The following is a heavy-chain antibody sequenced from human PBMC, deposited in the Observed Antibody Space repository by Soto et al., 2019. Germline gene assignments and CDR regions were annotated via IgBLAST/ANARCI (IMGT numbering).Heavy chain of an antibody. J-gene: IGHJ3*02. CDR1: GFTFSYYW. CDR2: IHSDGSST. Sequence: EVQLVESGGGLVRPGGSLRLFCAASGFTFSYYWMHWVRQAPGKGLVWVSRIHSDGSSTTYADFVKGRFIISRDNARNTVDLQMNSVRVEDTAVYYCARGDRGAFDIWGQGTVVTVSS. V-gene: IGHV3-74*01. CDR3: ARGDRGAFDI.